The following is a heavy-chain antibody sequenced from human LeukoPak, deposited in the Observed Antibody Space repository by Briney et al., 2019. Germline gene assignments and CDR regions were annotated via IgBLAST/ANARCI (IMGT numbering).Heavy chain of an antibody. D-gene: IGHD5-18*01. Sequence: GGSLRLSCAASGFTFSFYSMNWVRQAPGKGLEWVSYISSSDNTIHYADSVKGRFTISRDNAKNSLDLEMNSLRDEDTAVYYCARVHRGYSYGRLDYWGQGTLVTVSS. CDR3: ARVHRGYSYGRLDY. CDR1: GFTFSFYS. CDR2: ISSSDNTI. V-gene: IGHV3-48*02. J-gene: IGHJ4*02.